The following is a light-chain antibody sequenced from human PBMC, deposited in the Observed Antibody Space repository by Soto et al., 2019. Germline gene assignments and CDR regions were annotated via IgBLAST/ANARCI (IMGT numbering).Light chain of an antibody. CDR3: LQRSVWPWT. CDR1: QSVGNY. V-gene: IGKV3-11*01. CDR2: DVF. Sequence: EIVLTQSPATLSLSPGERATLSCRASQSVGNYLAWYQQKPGQSPRLLIYDVFNRATGIPARLSGSGSGTDFTLTISSLEPEDFAVYYCLQRSVWPWTFGQGTRLEVK. J-gene: IGKJ1*01.